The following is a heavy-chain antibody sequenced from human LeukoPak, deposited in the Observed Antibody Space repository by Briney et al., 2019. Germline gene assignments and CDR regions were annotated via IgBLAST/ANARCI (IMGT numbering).Heavy chain of an antibody. V-gene: IGHV4-59*01. CDR1: GGSISGYY. J-gene: IGHJ4*02. Sequence: SETLSLTCSVSGGSISGYYWSWIRQPPGKGLEWIGYISHSGSTNYNASLKSRVTMSVDTSRNKFSLKLSSVTAADTAVYYCARDYGFREGSGYDYYFDYWGQGTLVTVSS. CDR2: ISHSGST. CDR3: ARDYGFREGSGYDYYFDY. D-gene: IGHD5-12*01.